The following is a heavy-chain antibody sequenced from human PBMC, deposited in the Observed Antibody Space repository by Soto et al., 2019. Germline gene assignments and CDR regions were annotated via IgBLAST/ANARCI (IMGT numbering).Heavy chain of an antibody. D-gene: IGHD4-17*01. V-gene: IGHV3-48*01. CDR2: INSGSTSI. CDR1: GFTFSSHV. Sequence: EEHLVESGGGLVQPGGSLRLSCAASGFTFSSHVMYWVRQAPGKGLEWLSSINSGSTSIYYADSVKGRFTISRDNGKNSLYLQMSSLRADDTAVYYCLNGDYYVGQGTLVTVSS. CDR3: LNGDYY. J-gene: IGHJ4*02.